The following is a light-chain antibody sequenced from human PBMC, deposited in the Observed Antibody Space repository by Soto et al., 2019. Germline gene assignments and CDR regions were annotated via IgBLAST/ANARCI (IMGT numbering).Light chain of an antibody. V-gene: IGKV1-39*01. J-gene: IGKJ2*01. CDR3: QQSYSTPQNT. CDR1: QSIGYY. CDR2: AAS. Sequence: DIQMTQSPSSLSASVGDRVTITCRASQSIGYYLNWYQQKPGTAPKLLIYAASSLQSGVPSRFSGSGSGTDFTLTISSLQPEDFANYYCQQSYSTPQNTFGQGTKLEIK.